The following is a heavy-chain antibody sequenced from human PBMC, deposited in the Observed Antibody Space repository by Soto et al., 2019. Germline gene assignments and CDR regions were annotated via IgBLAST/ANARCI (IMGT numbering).Heavy chain of an antibody. CDR3: ARQSGRVAGSTYYYGMDV. Sequence: SETLCLTCTVSGGSISSYYWSWIRQPPGKGLEWIGYIYYSGSTYYNPSLKSRVTISVDTSKNQFSLKLSSVTAADTAVYYCARQSGRVAGSTYYYGMDVWGQGTTVTAP. V-gene: IGHV4-59*06. D-gene: IGHD2-15*01. CDR2: IYYSGST. CDR1: GGSISSYY. J-gene: IGHJ6*02.